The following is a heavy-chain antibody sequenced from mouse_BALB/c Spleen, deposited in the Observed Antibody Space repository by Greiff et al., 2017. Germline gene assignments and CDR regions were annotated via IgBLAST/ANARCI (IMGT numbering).Heavy chain of an antibody. D-gene: IGHD2-4*01. CDR1: GFTFSSYG. Sequence: EVQVVESGGDLVKPGGSLKLSCAASGFTFSSYGMSWVRQTPDKRLEWVATISSGGSYTYYPDSVKGRFTISRDNAKNTQYLQMSSLKSEDTAMYYCARQVYDYDWYFDVWGAGTTVTVSS. CDR3: ARQVYDYDWYFDV. J-gene: IGHJ1*01. V-gene: IGHV5-6*01. CDR2: ISSGGSYT.